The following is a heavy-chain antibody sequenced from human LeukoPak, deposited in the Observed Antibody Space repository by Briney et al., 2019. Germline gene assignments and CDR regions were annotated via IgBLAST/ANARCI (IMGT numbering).Heavy chain of an antibody. V-gene: IGHV1-69*05. Sequence: SVKVSCKASGGTFSSYAISWVRQAPGQGLEWMGGIIPIFGTANYAQKFQGRVTITTDESTSTAYMELSSLRSEDTAVYYCAREPSGYSYGSFDYWGQGTLVTVSS. D-gene: IGHD5-18*01. J-gene: IGHJ4*02. CDR2: IIPIFGTA. CDR1: GGTFSSYA. CDR3: AREPSGYSYGSFDY.